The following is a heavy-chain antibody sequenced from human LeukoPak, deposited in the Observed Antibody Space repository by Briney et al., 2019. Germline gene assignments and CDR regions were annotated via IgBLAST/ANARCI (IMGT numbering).Heavy chain of an antibody. CDR3: AKDRSRDRGYSYGYLDY. J-gene: IGHJ4*02. V-gene: IGHV3-33*06. CDR1: GFTFSSYG. D-gene: IGHD5-18*01. CDR2: IWYDGSNK. Sequence: GRSLRLSXAASGFTFSSYGMHWVRQAPGKGLEWVAVIWYDGSNKYYADSVKGRFTISRDNSKNTLYLQMNSLRAEDTAAYYCAKDRSRDRGYSYGYLDYWGQGTLVTVSS.